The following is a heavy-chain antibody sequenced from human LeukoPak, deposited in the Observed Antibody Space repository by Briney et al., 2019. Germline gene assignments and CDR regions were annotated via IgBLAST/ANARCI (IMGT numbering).Heavy chain of an antibody. Sequence: GASVKVSCKASGYTFTGYHMHWVRQAPGQGLEWMGRIKPNSGDTNYAQKFQGRVTMTRDTSISTAYMELSRLRSDDTAVYYCARDYCSSTSCLFDYWGQGTLVTVSS. CDR3: ARDYCSSTSCLFDY. CDR2: IKPNSGDT. CDR1: GYTFTGYH. J-gene: IGHJ4*02. V-gene: IGHV1-2*06. D-gene: IGHD2-2*01.